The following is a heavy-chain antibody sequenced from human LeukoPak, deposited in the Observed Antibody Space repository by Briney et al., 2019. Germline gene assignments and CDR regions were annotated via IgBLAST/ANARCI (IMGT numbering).Heavy chain of an antibody. J-gene: IGHJ4*02. Sequence: PSETLSLTCTVSGGFISSSSYYWGWIRQPPGKGLEWIGNIYYSGSTYYNPSLKSRVTISVDTSKNQFSLKLSSVTAADTAVYYCARQYSSSWHRFDYWGQGTLVTVSS. CDR2: IYYSGST. V-gene: IGHV4-39*01. CDR1: GGFISSSSYY. D-gene: IGHD6-13*01. CDR3: ARQYSSSWHRFDY.